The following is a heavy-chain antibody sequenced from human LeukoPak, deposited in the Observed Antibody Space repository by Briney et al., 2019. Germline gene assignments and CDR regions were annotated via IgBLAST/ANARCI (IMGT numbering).Heavy chain of an antibody. CDR2: IIPTLEVA. J-gene: IGHJ4*02. D-gene: IGHD1-14*01. V-gene: IGHV1-69*04. CDR1: GGTFSSYA. CDR3: ARVISGTWLWF. Sequence: SSVKVSCKASGGTFSSYAITWVRQAPGLGLEWMGRIIPTLEVANYAQKFQGRVTITADKSTSTAYMELSSLRPEDTAVYYCARVISGTWLWFWGQGTLVTASS.